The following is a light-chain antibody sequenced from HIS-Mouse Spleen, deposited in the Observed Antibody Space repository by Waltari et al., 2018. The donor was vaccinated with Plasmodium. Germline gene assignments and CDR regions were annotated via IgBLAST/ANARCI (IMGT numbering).Light chain of an antibody. CDR2: GAS. CDR1: QSVSSN. V-gene: IGKV3-15*01. Sequence: EIVMTQSPATLSVSPGERATLSCRASQSVSSNLAWYQQKPGQAPRLFIYGASTRATGIPARFSGSGSGTEFTLTISSLQAEDFAVYYCQKYNNWSFTFGPGTKVDIK. CDR3: QKYNNWSFT. J-gene: IGKJ3*01.